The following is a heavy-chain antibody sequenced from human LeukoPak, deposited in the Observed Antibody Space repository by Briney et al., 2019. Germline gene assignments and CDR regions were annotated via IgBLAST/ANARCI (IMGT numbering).Heavy chain of an antibody. D-gene: IGHD2-8*01. J-gene: IGHJ6*03. Sequence: PGGSLRLSCAASGFTFSSYSMMWVRQAPGKGLEWVSYISSSSTTIHYADSVKGRFTISRDNAKNSLYLQMNSLRAEDTALYYCARIVLMVPGTYYYYMDVWGKGTTVTVSS. CDR3: ARIVLMVPGTYYYYMDV. CDR1: GFTFSSYS. CDR2: ISSSSTTI. V-gene: IGHV3-48*04.